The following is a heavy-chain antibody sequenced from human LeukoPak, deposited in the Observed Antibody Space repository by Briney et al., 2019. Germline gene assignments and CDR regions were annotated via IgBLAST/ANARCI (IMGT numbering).Heavy chain of an antibody. CDR1: GFSFNIYE. V-gene: IGHV3-48*03. CDR3: ARGLRGYTYGLDY. Sequence: HAGGSLRLSCTASGFSFNIYEMNWVRQAPGKGLEWVSYISSSDSTIYYADSVKGRFTISRDSAKDLLYLQMNSLRAEDTAVYYCARGLRGYTYGLDYWGQGTLVTVSS. D-gene: IGHD5-18*01. J-gene: IGHJ4*02. CDR2: ISSSDSTI.